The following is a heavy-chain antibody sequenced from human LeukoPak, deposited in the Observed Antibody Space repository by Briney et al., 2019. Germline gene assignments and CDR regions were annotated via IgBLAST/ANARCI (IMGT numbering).Heavy chain of an antibody. CDR2: INPSGGST. CDR3: ATTFYGSGSYYINYYGMDV. CDR1: GYTFTSYY. Sequence: ASVKVSCKASGYTFTSYYMHWVRQAPGQGLEWMGIINPSGGSTSYAQKFQGRVTMTRDMSTSTVYMELSSLRSEDTAVYYCATTFYGSGSYYINYYGMDVWGQGTTVTVSS. V-gene: IGHV1-46*01. D-gene: IGHD3-10*01. J-gene: IGHJ6*02.